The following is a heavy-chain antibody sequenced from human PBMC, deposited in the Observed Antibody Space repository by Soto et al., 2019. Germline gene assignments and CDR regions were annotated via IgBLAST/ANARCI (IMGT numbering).Heavy chain of an antibody. CDR2: INPSGGST. J-gene: IGHJ4*02. CDR1: GSTFSSYY. Sequence: ASVKVSCKASGSTFSSYYVHWVRQAPGQGLEWMGIINPSGGSTSYAQKFQGRVSMTRDTSTSTVYMELSSLRSEDTAVYYCARQHWNDVAEFAYWGQGTLVTVSS. D-gene: IGHD1-1*01. CDR3: ARQHWNDVAEFAY. V-gene: IGHV1-46*01.